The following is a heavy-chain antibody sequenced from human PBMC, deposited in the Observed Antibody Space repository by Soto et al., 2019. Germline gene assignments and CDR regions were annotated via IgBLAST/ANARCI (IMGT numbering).Heavy chain of an antibody. CDR1: GGTFSSYT. Sequence: QVQLVQSGAEVKKPGSSVKVSCKASGGTFSSYTISWVRQAPGQGLEWMGRIIPILGIANYAQKFQGRVTITADKSTSKAYTELSSLRPEDTAVYYCASVPPRPYYYGSGSYYPDAFDIWGQGTMVTVSS. CDR3: ASVPPRPYYYGSGSYYPDAFDI. D-gene: IGHD3-10*01. V-gene: IGHV1-69*02. J-gene: IGHJ3*02. CDR2: IIPILGIA.